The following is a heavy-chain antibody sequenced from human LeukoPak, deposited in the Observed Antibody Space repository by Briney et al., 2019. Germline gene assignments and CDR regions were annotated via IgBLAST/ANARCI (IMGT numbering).Heavy chain of an antibody. CDR3: AREVYSSSNWFDP. CDR1: GGTFSSYA. D-gene: IGHD6-6*01. CDR2: IIPIFGTA. V-gene: IGHV1-69*05. J-gene: IGHJ5*02. Sequence: SVKVSCKASGGTFSSYAISWVRQAPGQGLEWMGGIIPIFGTANYAQKFQGRVTITTDESTSTAYMELSSPRSEDTAVYYCAREVYSSSNWFDPWGQGTLVTVSS.